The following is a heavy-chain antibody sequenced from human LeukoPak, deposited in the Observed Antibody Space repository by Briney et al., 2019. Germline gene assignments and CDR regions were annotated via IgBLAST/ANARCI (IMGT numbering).Heavy chain of an antibody. V-gene: IGHV1-2*02. D-gene: IGHD1-26*01. J-gene: IGHJ4*02. Sequence: ASVKVSCKASGYTFTGYYMHWVRQAPGQGLEWMGWINPNSGGTNYAQKFQSRVTMTRDTSISTAYMELSRLRSDDTAVYYCARGTRSGQWELLVWSDYWGQGTLVTVSS. CDR2: INPNSGGT. CDR1: GYTFTGYY. CDR3: ARGTRSGQWELLVWSDY.